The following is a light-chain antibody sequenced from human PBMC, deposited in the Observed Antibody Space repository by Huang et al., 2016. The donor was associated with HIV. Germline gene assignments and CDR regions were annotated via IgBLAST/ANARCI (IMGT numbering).Light chain of an antibody. CDR1: QSSSNY. J-gene: IGKJ1*01. CDR3: QQSYNTPWR. CDR2: SSS. Sequence: DIQMTQSPSSLSASVGDRVTITCRASQSSSNYLNWYRQKPGGDPKLLIYSSSSLQTGVQSRFSGSGSGTDFTRTISSLHPEDSATYFCQQSYNTPWRFGKGTKVDIK. V-gene: IGKV1-39*01.